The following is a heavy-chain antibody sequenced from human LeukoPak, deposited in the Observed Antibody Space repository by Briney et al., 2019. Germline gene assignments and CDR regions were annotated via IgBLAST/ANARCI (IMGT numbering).Heavy chain of an antibody. CDR1: GLTFSSYS. V-gene: IGHV3-21*01. CDR2: IGSSSSYI. CDR3: ARDPLYCSSNSCFFDY. J-gene: IGHJ4*02. D-gene: IGHD2-2*01. Sequence: GGSLRLSCAASGLTFSSYSMKWVRQAPGKGLEWVSSIGSSSSYIYYADSVKGRFTISRDNAKNSLYLQMNSLRAEDTAVYYCARDPLYCSSNSCFFDYWGQGTLVTVSS.